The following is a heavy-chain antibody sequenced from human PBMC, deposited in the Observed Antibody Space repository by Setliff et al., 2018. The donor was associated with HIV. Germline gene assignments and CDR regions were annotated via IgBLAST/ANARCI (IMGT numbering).Heavy chain of an antibody. CDR1: GGTFSSYA. CDR3: AREKRDIEYSGSSERITYYYGMDV. CDR2: IIPIFGTA. D-gene: IGHD6-6*01. J-gene: IGHJ6*02. V-gene: IGHV1-69*05. Sequence: SVKVSCKASGGTFSSYAISWVRQAPGQGLEWMGGIIPIFGTANYAQKFQSRVTITTDESTSTAYMELSSLRSEDTAVYYCAREKRDIEYSGSSERITYYYGMDVWGQGTTVTVSS.